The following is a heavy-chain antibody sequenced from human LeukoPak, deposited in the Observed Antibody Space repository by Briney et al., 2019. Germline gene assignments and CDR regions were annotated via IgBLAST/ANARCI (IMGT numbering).Heavy chain of an antibody. V-gene: IGHV3-23*01. Sequence: GRSLRLSCAASGFTFSSYAMHWVRQAPGKGLEWVSAISGSGGSTYYTDSVKGRFTISRDNSKNTLYLQMNSLRAEDTAVYYCAKDDYGGNRDYWGQGTLVTVSS. D-gene: IGHD4-23*01. CDR2: ISGSGGST. CDR3: AKDDYGGNRDY. CDR1: GFTFSSYA. J-gene: IGHJ4*02.